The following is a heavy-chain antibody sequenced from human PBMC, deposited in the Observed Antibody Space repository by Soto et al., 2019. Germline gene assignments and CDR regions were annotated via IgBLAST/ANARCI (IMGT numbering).Heavy chain of an antibody. CDR2: IYYSGST. CDR3: ARDKGHDFWSGYDYYYGMDV. J-gene: IGHJ6*02. D-gene: IGHD3-3*01. V-gene: IGHV4-59*01. CDR1: GGSISSYY. Sequence: QVQLQESGPGLVKPSETLSLTCTVSGGSISSYYWSWIRQPPGKGLEWIGYIYYSGSTNYNPSLKSRVTMSVDTSKNQFSLKLSSVTAADTAVYYCARDKGHDFWSGYDYYYGMDVWGQGTTVTVSS.